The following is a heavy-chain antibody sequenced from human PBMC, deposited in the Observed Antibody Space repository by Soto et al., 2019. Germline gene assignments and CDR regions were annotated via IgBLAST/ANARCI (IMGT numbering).Heavy chain of an antibody. Sequence: EVQVVESGGGLIQPGGSLRLSCAMSGFAFNTYWMHWLRQSPGKGPVWVARINARGGERRYADSVKGRITVSRDNAKNMLYLEITRVTVEDAAVYYFARESSRGADGWGQGTTVTVSS. D-gene: IGHD5-12*01. CDR3: ARESSRGADG. CDR1: GFAFNTYW. CDR2: INARGGER. J-gene: IGHJ6*02. V-gene: IGHV3-74*01.